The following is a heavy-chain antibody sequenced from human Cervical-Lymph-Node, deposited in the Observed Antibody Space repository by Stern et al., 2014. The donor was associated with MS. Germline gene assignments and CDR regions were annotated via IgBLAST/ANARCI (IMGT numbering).Heavy chain of an antibody. V-gene: IGHV4-59*01. Sequence: QVQLQESGPGLVKPSEALSLTCRVSGGSISSYFWTWIRQPPGQGLEWIGYVNPNGDADYNSSLKGRVTISVDTSRNRLSLKLSSVTVADTAVYYCARVNRVVVATHYYYGMDVWGQGTTVTVSS. CDR2: VNPNGDA. J-gene: IGHJ6*02. CDR1: GGSISSYF. D-gene: IGHD2-21*01. CDR3: ARVNRVVVATHYYYGMDV.